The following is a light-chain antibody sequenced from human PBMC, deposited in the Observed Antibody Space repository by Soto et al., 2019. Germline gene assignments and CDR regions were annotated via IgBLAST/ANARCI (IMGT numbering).Light chain of an antibody. CDR2: DVS. Sequence: QSALTQPASVSGSPGQSITISCTGTSSDVGGCKYVFWYQQHPGKAPKLMIYDVSNRPSGVSNRFSGSKSGNTASLTISGLQAEDEADYYCTSYTSINTVVFGGGTKLTVL. CDR1: SSDVGGCKY. V-gene: IGLV2-14*03. J-gene: IGLJ2*01. CDR3: TSYTSINTVV.